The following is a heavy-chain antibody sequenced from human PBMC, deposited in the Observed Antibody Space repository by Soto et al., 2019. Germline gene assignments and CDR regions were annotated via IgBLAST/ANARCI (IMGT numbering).Heavy chain of an antibody. CDR2: IYHSGST. CDR1: GGSISSGGYS. D-gene: IGHD4-17*01. J-gene: IGHJ4*02. Sequence: PSETLSLTCAVSGGSISSGGYSWSWIRQPPGKGLEWIGYIYHSGSTYYNPSLKSRVTISVDRSKNQFSLKLSSVTAADTAVYYCARAHYGDYASLGYRGQGTLVTVSS. CDR3: ARAHYGDYASLGY. V-gene: IGHV4-30-2*01.